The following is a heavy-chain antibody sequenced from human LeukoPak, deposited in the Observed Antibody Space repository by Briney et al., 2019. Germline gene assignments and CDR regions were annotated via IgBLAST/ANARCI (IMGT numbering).Heavy chain of an antibody. V-gene: IGHV3-11*01. CDR3: ARDFGYCSSTSCPKFQR. J-gene: IGHJ4*02. D-gene: IGHD2-2*01. CDR2: ISSSGSTI. Sequence: GGSLRLSCAASGFTFSDYYMSWIRQAPGKGLERVSYISSSGSTIYYADSVKGRFTISRDNAKNSLYLQMNSLSAEDTAVYYCARDFGYCSSTSCPKFQRWGQGTLVTVSS. CDR1: GFTFSDYY.